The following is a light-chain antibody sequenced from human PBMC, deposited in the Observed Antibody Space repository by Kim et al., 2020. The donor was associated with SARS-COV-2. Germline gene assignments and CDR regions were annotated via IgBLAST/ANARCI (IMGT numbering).Light chain of an antibody. V-gene: IGLV3-1*01. CDR1: KLGDKY. Sequence: SYELTQPPSVSVSPGQTASITCSGDKLGDKYACWYQQKPGQSPVLVLYQDSKRPSGIPERFSGSNSGNTATLIISGTQAMDEADYYYQAWDSSTVVFGGGTQLTVL. J-gene: IGLJ2*01. CDR3: QAWDSSTVV. CDR2: QDS.